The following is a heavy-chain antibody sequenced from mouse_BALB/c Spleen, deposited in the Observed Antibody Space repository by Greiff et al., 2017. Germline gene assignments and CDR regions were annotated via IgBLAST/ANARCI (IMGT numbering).Heavy chain of an antibody. J-gene: IGHJ3*01. D-gene: IGHD2-3*01. CDR3: ARRKIYDGYFAWFAY. V-gene: IGHV5-6*01. Sequence: VQLKESGGGLVQPGGSLKLSCAASGFTFSSYGMSWVRQTPDKRLEWVATISSGGSYTYYPDSVKGRFTISRDNAKNTLYLQMSSLKSEDTAMYYCARRKIYDGYFAWFAYWGQGTLVTVSA. CDR2: ISSGGSYT. CDR1: GFTFSSYG.